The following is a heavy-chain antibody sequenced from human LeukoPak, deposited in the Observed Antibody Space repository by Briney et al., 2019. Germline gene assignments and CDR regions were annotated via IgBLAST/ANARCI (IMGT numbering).Heavy chain of an antibody. J-gene: IGHJ4*02. CDR1: GFTFGDYA. D-gene: IGHD6-13*01. CDR2: IRSKASGGTT. CDR3: TRDPGYSSNWRLDF. V-gene: IGHV3-49*04. Sequence: GGSLRLSCTASGFTFGDYAVSWVRQAPGKGLEWVGFIRSKASGGTTEYAASVKGRFTISRDDSKSIAYLQMNSLKTDDTALYYCTRDPGYSSNWRLDFWGQGTLDTVSS.